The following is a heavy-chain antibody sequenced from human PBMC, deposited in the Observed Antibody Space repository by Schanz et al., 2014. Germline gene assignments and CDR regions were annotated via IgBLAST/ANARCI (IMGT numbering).Heavy chain of an antibody. CDR1: GYMFDTYG. CDR2: ISTYNGHT. V-gene: IGHV1-18*04. Sequence: QVRLVQSGAEAREPGASVKVSCKATGYMFDTYGFAWVRQAPGQGLEWMGWISTYNGHTRYGQKFQDRLSLTTDTDTATAHVELRSLRTDDTAVYYCARDSHRRVAVPGYWGQGTLVTVSS. CDR3: ARDSHRRVAVPGY. D-gene: IGHD6-19*01. J-gene: IGHJ4*02.